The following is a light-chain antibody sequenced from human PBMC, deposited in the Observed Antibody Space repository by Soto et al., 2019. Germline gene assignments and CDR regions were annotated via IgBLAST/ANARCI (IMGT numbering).Light chain of an antibody. CDR1: KSDIGIYDF. CDR2: EVV. V-gene: IGLV2-8*01. CDR3: KSYAGSNTYV. Sequence: QSALTQPPSASGSPGQSVTISCTGSKSDIGIYDFVSWYQHHPGKAPRLIIYEVVQRPSGVPDRFSGSKSGNTASLTVSGLQAVDAADYFCKSYAGSNTYVFGTGTKLTVL. J-gene: IGLJ1*01.